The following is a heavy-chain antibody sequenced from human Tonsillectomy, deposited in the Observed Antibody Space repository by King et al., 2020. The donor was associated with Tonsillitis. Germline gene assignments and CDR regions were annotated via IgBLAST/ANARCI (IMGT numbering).Heavy chain of an antibody. V-gene: IGHV4-59*08. Sequence: QLQESGPGLVKPSETLSLTCTVSGGSISSYYWSWIRQPPGKGLEWIGYIYYSGSTNYNPSLKSRVTISVDTSKNQFSLKLSSVTAADTAVYYCARLKTPYSSGHYNLDYWGQGTLVTVSS. CDR1: GGSISSYY. CDR3: ARLKTPYSSGHYNLDY. D-gene: IGHD3-22*01. J-gene: IGHJ4*02. CDR2: IYYSGST.